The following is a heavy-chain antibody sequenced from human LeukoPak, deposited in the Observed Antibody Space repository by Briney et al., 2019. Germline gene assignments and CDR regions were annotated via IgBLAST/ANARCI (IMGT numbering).Heavy chain of an antibody. Sequence: GRSLRLSCAASGFTFDDYAMHWVRQAPGKGLEWVSGISWNSGSIGYADSVKGRFTISRDNAKNSLYLQMNSLRAEDTAVYYCASSNYYGDGYWGQGTLVTVSS. J-gene: IGHJ4*02. V-gene: IGHV3-9*01. CDR3: ASSNYYGDGY. D-gene: IGHD4-17*01. CDR1: GFTFDDYA. CDR2: ISWNSGSI.